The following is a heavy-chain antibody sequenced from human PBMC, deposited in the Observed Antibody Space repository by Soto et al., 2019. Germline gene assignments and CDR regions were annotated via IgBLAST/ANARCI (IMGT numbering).Heavy chain of an antibody. D-gene: IGHD2-15*01. J-gene: IGHJ6*02. Sequence: EVQLVESGGGLVQPGGSLRLSCEASGFTFSDHYMDWVRQTPGKGLEWVGRTRNKANSYTTEYAASVKGRFTISRDDSKXSXXLQMNSLKTEDTAVYYCARDKFCGGGSCSCYGVDVWGQGTTVTVSS. V-gene: IGHV3-72*01. CDR2: TRNKANSYTT. CDR3: ARDKFCGGGSCSCYGVDV. CDR1: GFTFSDHY.